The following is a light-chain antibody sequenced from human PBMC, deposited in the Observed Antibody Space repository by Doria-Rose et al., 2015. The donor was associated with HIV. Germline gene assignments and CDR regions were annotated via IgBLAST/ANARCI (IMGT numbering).Light chain of an antibody. V-gene: IGLV8-61*01. Sequence: ELSQEPSSSVSLGGTVTLTCGLTSGPVTGAYYPSWHQQTPGQAPRTLIYNTYSLSSGVSDRFSGSILGNIAALTISGAQADDESDYYCVLYMGSGIWMFGGGTKLTVL. CDR3: VLYMGSGIWM. CDR1: SGPVTGAYY. CDR2: NTY. J-gene: IGLJ3*02.